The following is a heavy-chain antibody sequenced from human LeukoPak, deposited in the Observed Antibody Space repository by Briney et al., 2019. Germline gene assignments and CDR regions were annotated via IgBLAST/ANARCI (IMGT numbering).Heavy chain of an antibody. CDR3: ARFRLEAAAGVLLDR. V-gene: IGHV1-2*02. J-gene: IGHJ5*02. D-gene: IGHD6-13*01. Sequence: ASVKVSCKASGYTFTGYYMHWVRQAPGQGLEWMGWINPNSGGTNYAQKFQGRVTMTRDTSISTAYMELSRLRSDDTAVYYWARFRLEAAAGVLLDRGGQGTLVTVSS. CDR1: GYTFTGYY. CDR2: INPNSGGT.